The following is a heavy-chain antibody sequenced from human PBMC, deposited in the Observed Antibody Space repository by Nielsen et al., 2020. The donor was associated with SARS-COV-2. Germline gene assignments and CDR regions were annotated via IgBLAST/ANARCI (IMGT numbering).Heavy chain of an antibody. CDR3: ARDRVGATSIGYYYYYYGMDV. CDR1: GFTFSSYA. D-gene: IGHD1-26*01. V-gene: IGHV3-30-3*01. CDR2: ISYDGSNK. Sequence: GESLKISCAASGFTFSSYAMHWVRQAPGKGLEWVAVISYDGSNKYYADSVKGRFTISRDNSKNTLHLQMNSLRAEDTAVYYCARDRVGATSIGYYYYYYGMDVWGQGTTVTVSS. J-gene: IGHJ6*02.